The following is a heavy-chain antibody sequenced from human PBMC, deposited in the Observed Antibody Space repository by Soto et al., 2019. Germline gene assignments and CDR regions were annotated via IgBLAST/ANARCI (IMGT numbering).Heavy chain of an antibody. CDR1: GYSFTSYW. J-gene: IGHJ6*02. Sequence: GESLKISCKGSGYSFTSYWIGWVRQMPGKGLGWMGIIYPGDSDTRYSPSFQGQVTISADKSISTAYLRWSSLKASDTAMYYCARTPVAGKIRGCYYGMDVWGQGTTVTVSS. CDR3: ARTPVAGKIRGCYYGMDV. CDR2: IYPGDSDT. V-gene: IGHV5-51*01. D-gene: IGHD6-19*01.